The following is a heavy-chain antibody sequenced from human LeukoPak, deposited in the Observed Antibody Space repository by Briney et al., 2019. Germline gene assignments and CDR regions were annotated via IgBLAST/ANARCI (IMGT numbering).Heavy chain of an antibody. Sequence: SVKVSCKASGYTFTGYYMHWVRQAPGQGLEWMGWINPNSGGTNYAQKFRGRVTMTRGTSISTAYMELSRLRSDDTAVYYCASSRISGSYFFYWGQGTLVTVSS. CDR1: GYTFTGYY. V-gene: IGHV1-2*02. D-gene: IGHD1-26*01. J-gene: IGHJ4*02. CDR2: INPNSGGT. CDR3: ASSRISGSYFFY.